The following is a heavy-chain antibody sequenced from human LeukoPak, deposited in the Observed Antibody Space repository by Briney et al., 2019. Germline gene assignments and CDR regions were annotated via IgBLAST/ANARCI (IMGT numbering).Heavy chain of an antibody. CDR3: AREGLGAAAGTFDY. Sequence: PGGSLRLSCAASRFTFSSYAMSWVREAPGKRQSWVSTLSGRGDSADYADSVKGRFTVTRDNSKNTLSLQMSSLRAEDTAVYYCAREGLGAAAGTFDYWGQGTLVTVSS. V-gene: IGHV3-23*01. CDR2: LSGRGDSA. J-gene: IGHJ4*02. CDR1: RFTFSSYA. D-gene: IGHD6-13*01.